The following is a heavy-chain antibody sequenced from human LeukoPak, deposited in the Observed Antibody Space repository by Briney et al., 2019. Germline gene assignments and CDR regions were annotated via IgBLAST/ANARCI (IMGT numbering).Heavy chain of an antibody. CDR2: IDSGGSNT. D-gene: IGHD6-6*01. V-gene: IGHV3-74*01. Sequence: TGGSLRLSCVVSGFTFSTYWMHWVRQGPGKGLVWVSRIDSGGSNTFYADSVRGRFTISRDNAKNTLYLQMNSLRVEDTAMYYCARVGREYSSSSPPDYWGQGTLVTVSS. CDR3: ARVGREYSSSSPPDY. J-gene: IGHJ4*02. CDR1: GFTFSTYW.